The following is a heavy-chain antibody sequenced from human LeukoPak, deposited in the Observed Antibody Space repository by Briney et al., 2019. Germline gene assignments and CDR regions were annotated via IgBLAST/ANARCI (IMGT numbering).Heavy chain of an antibody. CDR3: ASNMVRGVTVDY. J-gene: IGHJ4*02. D-gene: IGHD3-10*01. Sequence: SETLSLTCTVSGGSISSGDYYWSWIRQPPGKGLESIGYIYYSGSTYYNPSLKSRVTISVDTSKNQFSLKLSSVTAADTAVYYCASNMVRGVTVDYWGQGTLVTVSS. CDR1: GGSISSGDYY. CDR2: IYYSGST. V-gene: IGHV4-30-4*01.